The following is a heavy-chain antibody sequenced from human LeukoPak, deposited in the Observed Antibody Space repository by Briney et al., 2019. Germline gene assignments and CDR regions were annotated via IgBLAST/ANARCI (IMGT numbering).Heavy chain of an antibody. CDR1: GYTFTGYY. CDR3: ASLWFGELSSFDY. V-gene: IGHV1-2*02. Sequence: AASVKVSCKASGYTFTGYYMHWVRQAPGQGLEWMGWINPNSGGTSYAQKFQGRVTMTRDTSINTAYMELSRLRSDDTALYYCASLWFGELSSFDYWGQGTLVTVSS. CDR2: INPNSGGT. J-gene: IGHJ4*02. D-gene: IGHD3-10*01.